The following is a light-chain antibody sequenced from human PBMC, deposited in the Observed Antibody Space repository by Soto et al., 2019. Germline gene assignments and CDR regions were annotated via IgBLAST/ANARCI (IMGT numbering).Light chain of an antibody. CDR2: GAS. V-gene: IGKV3-15*01. Sequence: EIVMTQSPATLSVSPGERATLSCRASQSVGSNLAWYPQKPGQAPRLLIYGASTRATGIPARFSGSGSGTEFTLTITSLQSEDLAIYFCQQYNNWPPDRTFGQGTKVEIK. CDR3: QQYNNWPPDRT. CDR1: QSVGSN. J-gene: IGKJ1*01.